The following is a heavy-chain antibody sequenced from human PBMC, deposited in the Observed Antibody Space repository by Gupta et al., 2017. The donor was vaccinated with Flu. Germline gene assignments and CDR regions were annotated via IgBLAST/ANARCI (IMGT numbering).Heavy chain of an antibody. D-gene: IGHD6-13*01. J-gene: IGHJ4*02. V-gene: IGHV4-34*01. CDR3: ARGTYSSSWSSNFDR. CDR2: INRGGST. Sequence: RQPPGKGPEWIGEINRGGSTTYNLSLKSRVTISVDTSKKQFYLNLISVSAADTAVYYCARGTYSSSWSSNFDRWGQGTLVTVST.